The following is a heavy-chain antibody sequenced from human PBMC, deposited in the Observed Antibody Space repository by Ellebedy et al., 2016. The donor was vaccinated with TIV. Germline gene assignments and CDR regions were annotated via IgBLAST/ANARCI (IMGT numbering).Heavy chain of an antibody. J-gene: IGHJ4*02. V-gene: IGHV4-39*01. Sequence: SETLSLTXTVSGGSIGSSTYYWTWIRQPPGKGLEWIGSIYYSGSTYYNPSLKSRVTISVDTSKNQYSLKLGSVTATDTAVYYCARRWSVAGNPVFDYWGQGTLVTVSS. CDR1: GGSIGSSTYY. CDR3: ARRWSVAGNPVFDY. CDR2: IYYSGST. D-gene: IGHD6-19*01.